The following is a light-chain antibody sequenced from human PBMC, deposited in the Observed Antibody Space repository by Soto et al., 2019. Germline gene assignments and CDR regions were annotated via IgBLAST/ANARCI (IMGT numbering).Light chain of an antibody. CDR2: GAS. V-gene: IGKV3-20*01. CDR1: QSLSSTS. CDR3: QQYDSTPWT. J-gene: IGKJ1*01. Sequence: EIVLTQSPGTLCLSPGERAALSCRASQSLSSTSLAWYQQKPGHGPRLLIYGASRRATGIPDRFSASESGTDFTLTISSLEPEDFAVYFCQQYDSTPWTFGQGTKVDIK.